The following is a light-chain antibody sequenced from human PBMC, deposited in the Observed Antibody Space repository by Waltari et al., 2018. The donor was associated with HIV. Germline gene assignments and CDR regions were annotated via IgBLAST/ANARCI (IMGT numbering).Light chain of an antibody. CDR3: AAWDDSLSGFYV. V-gene: IGLV1-47*01. CDR2: RNN. J-gene: IGLJ1*01. CDR1: SFNIGSNF. Sequence: QSVLTQPPSASGTPGQRVTIRCSGSSFNIGSNFVYWYQQHPGAAPKLLIYRNNQRPSGVPDRFSGSKSGTSASLAISGLRSEDEADYYCAAWDDSLSGFYVVGTGTKVTVL.